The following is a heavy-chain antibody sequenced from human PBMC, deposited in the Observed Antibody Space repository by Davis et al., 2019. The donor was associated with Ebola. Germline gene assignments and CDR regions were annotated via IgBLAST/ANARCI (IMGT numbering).Heavy chain of an antibody. J-gene: IGHJ3*02. V-gene: IGHV3-48*02. Sequence: GESLKISCAASGFTFSSYSMNWVRQAPGKGLEWVSYISSSSSTIYYADSVKGRFTISRDNAKNSLYLQMNSLRDEDTAVYYCARDLLYYYDSSDDAFDIWGQGTMVTVSS. CDR3: ARDLLYYYDSSDDAFDI. D-gene: IGHD3-22*01. CDR2: ISSSSSTI. CDR1: GFTFSSYS.